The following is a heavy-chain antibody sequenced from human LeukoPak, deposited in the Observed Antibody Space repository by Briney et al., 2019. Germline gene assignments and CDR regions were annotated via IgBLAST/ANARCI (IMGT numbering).Heavy chain of an antibody. Sequence: PGGSLRLSCAASGFTFSSYAIHWVRQAPGKGLEWVAVISYDGSNKYYADSVKGRFTISRDNSKNTLYLQMNSLKVEDTAVYYCAKGGNIRILDYYYYMDVWGKGTTVTVSS. J-gene: IGHJ6*03. V-gene: IGHV3-30*04. CDR2: ISYDGSNK. CDR1: GFTFSSYA. D-gene: IGHD2/OR15-2a*01. CDR3: AKGGNIRILDYYYYMDV.